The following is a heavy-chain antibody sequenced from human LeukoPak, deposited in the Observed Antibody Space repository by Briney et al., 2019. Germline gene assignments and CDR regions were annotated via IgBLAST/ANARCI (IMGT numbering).Heavy chain of an antibody. J-gene: IGHJ5*02. D-gene: IGHD1-26*01. CDR2: IYPGDSDT. Sequence: GESLKISCKGSGYNFTSYWIGWVRQMPGKGLEWMGSIYPGDSDTIYSPSFQGQVTISADKSISTAYLQWSSLRASDSAMFYCARGPFMQGVGARRDNWFDPWGQGTLVTVSS. V-gene: IGHV5-51*01. CDR1: GYNFTSYW. CDR3: ARGPFMQGVGARRDNWFDP.